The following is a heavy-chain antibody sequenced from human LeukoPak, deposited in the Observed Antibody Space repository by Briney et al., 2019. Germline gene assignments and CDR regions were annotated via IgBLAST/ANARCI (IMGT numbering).Heavy chain of an antibody. CDR1: GGSISSYY. V-gene: IGHV4-4*07. Sequence: SETLSLTCTVSGGSISSYYWSWIRQPAGKGLEWIGRIYTSGSTNYNPSLKSRVTMSVDTSKNQFSLKLSSVTAADTAVYYCARYVSSYSIAVSVGYYYYYYMDVWGKGTTVTVSS. D-gene: IGHD6-19*01. CDR3: ARYVSSYSIAVSVGYYYYYYMDV. J-gene: IGHJ6*03. CDR2: IYTSGST.